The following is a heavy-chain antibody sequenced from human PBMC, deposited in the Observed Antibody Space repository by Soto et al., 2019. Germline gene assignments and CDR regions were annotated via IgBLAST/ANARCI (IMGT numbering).Heavy chain of an antibody. CDR1: GYTFTSNY. CDR3: ARDRRHSSGLLDN. CDR2: INPSRGVT. J-gene: IGHJ4*02. D-gene: IGHD3-22*01. Sequence: QVQLVQSGAEVKMPGASVKLSCKASGYTFTSNYIHWVRQAPGRGLEWMGIINPSRGVTSHKYAHKFQGRVTMTVDTSTTTVYMELSRLRSEDTAVYYCARDRRHSSGLLDNWGQGALVTVSS. V-gene: IGHV1-46*01.